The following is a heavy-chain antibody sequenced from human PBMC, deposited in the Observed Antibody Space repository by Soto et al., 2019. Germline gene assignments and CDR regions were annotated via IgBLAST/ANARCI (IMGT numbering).Heavy chain of an antibody. Sequence: GGSLRLSCAASGFTFSSYGMHWVRQAPGKGLEWVAVIWYDGSNKYYADSVKGRFTISRDNSKNTRYLQMNSLRAEDTAVYYCARGEKGGNLGGYWGQGTLVTVSS. CDR2: IWYDGSNK. V-gene: IGHV3-33*01. D-gene: IGHD3-10*01. CDR1: GFTFSSYG. J-gene: IGHJ4*02. CDR3: ARGEKGGNLGGY.